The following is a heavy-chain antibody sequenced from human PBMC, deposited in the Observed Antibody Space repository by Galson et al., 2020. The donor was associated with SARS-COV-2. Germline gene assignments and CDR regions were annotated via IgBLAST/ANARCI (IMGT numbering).Heavy chain of an antibody. CDR3: AKLLGSGSGLNYMDV. D-gene: IGHD3-10*01. Sequence: GGSLRLSCAASGFTFDDYAMHWVRQAPGKGLEWVSGISWNSGSIGYADSVKGRFTISRDNAKNSLYLQMNSLRAEDTPLYYCAKLLGSGSGLNYMDVWGKGTTVTVSS. CDR2: ISWNSGSI. V-gene: IGHV3-9*01. J-gene: IGHJ6*03. CDR1: GFTFDDYA.